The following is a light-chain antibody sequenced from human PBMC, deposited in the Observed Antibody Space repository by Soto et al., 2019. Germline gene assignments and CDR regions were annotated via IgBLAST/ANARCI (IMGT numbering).Light chain of an antibody. CDR1: SSNIGAGYD. CDR2: GNT. J-gene: IGLJ2*01. V-gene: IGLV1-40*01. CDR3: QSYDSSLSGVV. Sequence: QSVLTQPPSVSGAPGQRVTNSCTGSSSNIGAGYDLHWYQQLPGTAPKLLIYGNTNRPSGVPDRFSGSKSGTSASLAITGLQAEDEADYYCQSYDSSLSGVVFGGGTKLTVL.